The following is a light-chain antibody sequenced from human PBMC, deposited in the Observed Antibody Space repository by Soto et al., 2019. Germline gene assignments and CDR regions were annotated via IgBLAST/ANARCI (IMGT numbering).Light chain of an antibody. CDR3: QQLNSYRT. Sequence: DLQLTQSPSFLSASVGDRVTITCRASQGISSYLAWYQQKPGKAPKLLIYAASTLHSGVPSRFSGSGSGTEFTLTISSLQPEDFATYYCQQLNSYRTFGQGTKVEIK. CDR2: AAS. CDR1: QGISSY. J-gene: IGKJ1*01. V-gene: IGKV1-9*01.